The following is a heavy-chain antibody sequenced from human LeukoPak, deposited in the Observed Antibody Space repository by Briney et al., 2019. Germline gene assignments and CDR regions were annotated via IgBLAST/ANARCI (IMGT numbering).Heavy chain of an antibody. CDR2: INPNSGGT. Sequence: GASVKVSCKASGYTFTGYYMHWVRQAPGQGLEWMGWINPNSGGTNYAQKFQGRVTMTRDTSISTAYMELSRLRSDDTAVYYCARDVGLLWFGEFLGWFDPWGQGTLVAVSS. J-gene: IGHJ5*02. CDR1: GYTFTGYY. V-gene: IGHV1-2*02. D-gene: IGHD3-10*01. CDR3: ARDVGLLWFGEFLGWFDP.